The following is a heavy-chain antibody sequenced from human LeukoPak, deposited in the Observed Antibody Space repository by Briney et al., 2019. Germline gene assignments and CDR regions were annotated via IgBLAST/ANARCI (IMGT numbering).Heavy chain of an antibody. J-gene: IGHJ4*02. CDR1: GFNFASNW. CDR2: ISGSGGST. Sequence: SGGSLRLSCAASGFNFASNWMHWVRQTPGKGLEWVSAISGSGGSTYYADAVKGRLTISRDNSKNTLSLQMHSLRADDTAVYYCARTRGGYYSDYWGQGTLVTVSS. V-gene: IGHV3-23*01. CDR3: ARTRGGYYSDY. D-gene: IGHD2-15*01.